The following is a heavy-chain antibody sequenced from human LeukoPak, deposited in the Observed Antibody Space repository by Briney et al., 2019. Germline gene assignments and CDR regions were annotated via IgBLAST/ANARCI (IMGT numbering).Heavy chain of an antibody. CDR1: GFTFSTYS. D-gene: IGHD1-14*01. J-gene: IGHJ4*02. Sequence: GGSLRLSCAASGFTFSTYSMYWVRQAPGKGLECVSAISSNGGPTYYADSVKGRFTISRDNSKNTLYLQMNSLRAEDTAVYYCAKASGIYFDYWGQGTLVTVSS. CDR3: AKASGIYFDY. CDR2: ISSNGGPT. V-gene: IGHV3-64*02.